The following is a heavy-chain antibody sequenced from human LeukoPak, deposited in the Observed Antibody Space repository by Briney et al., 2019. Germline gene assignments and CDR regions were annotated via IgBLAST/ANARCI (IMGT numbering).Heavy chain of an antibody. J-gene: IGHJ4*02. D-gene: IGHD6-19*01. CDR1: GYTFTSHG. CDR3: ARGRGIAVAGTTSFDY. Sequence: ASVKVSCKASGYTFTSHGISWVRQAPGQGLEWMGWISAYNGNTNYAQKLQGRVTMTTDTSTSTAYMELRSLRSDDTAVYYCARGRGIAVAGTTSFDYWGQGTLVTVPS. CDR2: ISAYNGNT. V-gene: IGHV1-18*01.